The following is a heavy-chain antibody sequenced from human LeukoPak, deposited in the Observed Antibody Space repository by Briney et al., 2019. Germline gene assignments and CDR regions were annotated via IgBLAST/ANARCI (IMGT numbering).Heavy chain of an antibody. Sequence: GGSLRLSCAASGFTFSSYAMSWVRQTPGKGLEWVSAIRGSGGSTYYVDSVKGRFTISRDNSENMLYLQMNSLRAEDTAVYYCAMLGELLSSDYWGQGTLVTVSS. CDR2: IRGSGGST. V-gene: IGHV3-23*01. D-gene: IGHD1-26*01. CDR3: AMLGELLSSDY. CDR1: GFTFSSYA. J-gene: IGHJ4*02.